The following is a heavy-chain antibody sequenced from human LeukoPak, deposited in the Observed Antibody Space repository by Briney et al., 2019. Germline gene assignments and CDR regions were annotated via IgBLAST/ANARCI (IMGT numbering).Heavy chain of an antibody. J-gene: IGHJ4*02. D-gene: IGHD6-13*01. CDR3: ARSPVRIAAPGRGFDY. CDR1: GGSISTYY. Sequence: PSEALSLTCNVSGGSISTYYWSWIRQPPGKGLEWIGYIYYSGSTNYNPSLKSRVTISADTSKSQFSLKLSSVTAADTAVYYCARSPVRIAAPGRGFDYWGQGTLVTVSS. V-gene: IGHV4-59*01. CDR2: IYYSGST.